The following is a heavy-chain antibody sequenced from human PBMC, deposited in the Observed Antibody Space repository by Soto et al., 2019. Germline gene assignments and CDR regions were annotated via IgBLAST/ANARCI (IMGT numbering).Heavy chain of an antibody. J-gene: IGHJ4*02. CDR3: ARSRSTYGLVIDQ. D-gene: IGHD4-17*01. CDR2: IYYSGST. CDR1: GGSISSGGYY. Sequence: TLALSCTVSGGSISSGGYYWSWIRQHPGKGLEWIGYIYYSGSTYYNPSLKSRVTISVDTSKNKFPLKQISVTTAYTAVYYWARSRSTYGLVIDQWGPGTMV. V-gene: IGHV4-31*03.